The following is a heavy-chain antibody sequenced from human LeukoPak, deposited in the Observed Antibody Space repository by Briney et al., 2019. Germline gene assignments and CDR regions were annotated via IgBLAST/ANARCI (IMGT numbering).Heavy chain of an antibody. CDR2: IRPETGEP. CDR3: STDSGRSYFYFDF. CDR1: GFGLSVLS. J-gene: IGHJ4*02. V-gene: IGHV1-24*01. Sequence: ASVKVSCKISGFGLSVLSIHWMRQAPGKGLEWVGGIRPETGEPIFAQKFRGRVTITEDTFTDTGYLELRGLTSEDTAVYHCSTDSGRSYFYFDFWGQGTLVTVSS. D-gene: IGHD3-10*01.